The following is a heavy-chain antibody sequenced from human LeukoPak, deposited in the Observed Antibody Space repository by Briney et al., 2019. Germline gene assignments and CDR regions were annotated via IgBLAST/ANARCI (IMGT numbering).Heavy chain of an antibody. CDR3: ARQGGQRPDC. D-gene: IGHD3-16*01. Sequence: PSETLTLSCAVSGVSFSSSSFCWGWIAPPPGQELVWIGSSNYGGSTYDNPAPESRITISVDTSKKQFPLMQSSVTDADAAVYYCARQGGQRPDCWGQGTLVTVSS. CDR1: GVSFSSSSFC. J-gene: IGHJ4*02. V-gene: IGHV4-39*01. CDR2: SNYGGST.